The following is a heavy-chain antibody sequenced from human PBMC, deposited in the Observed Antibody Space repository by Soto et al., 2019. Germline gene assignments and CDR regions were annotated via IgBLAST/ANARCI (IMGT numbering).Heavy chain of an antibody. D-gene: IGHD3-3*01. CDR3: AREDNYDFWSGYYIRLDYYGMDV. Sequence: HPGGSLRLSCAASGFTFSSYAMHWVRQAPGKGLEWVAVISYDGSNKYYADSVKGRFTISRDNSKNTLYLQMNSLRAEDTAVYYCAREDNYDFWSGYYIRLDYYGMDVWGQGTTVTVSS. CDR2: ISYDGSNK. V-gene: IGHV3-30-3*01. CDR1: GFTFSSYA. J-gene: IGHJ6*02.